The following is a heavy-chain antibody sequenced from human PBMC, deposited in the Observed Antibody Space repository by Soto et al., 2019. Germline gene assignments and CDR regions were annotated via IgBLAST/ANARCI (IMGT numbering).Heavy chain of an antibody. CDR3: ARDLNSSGWTYQPDAFDI. CDR1: RFTFSSYS. CDR2: ISSSSSYI. V-gene: IGHV3-21*01. Sequence: GGSLRLSCAASRFTFSSYSMNWVRQAPGKGLEWVSSISSSSSYIYYADSVKGRFTISRDNANNSLYLQMNSLRAEDTAVYYCARDLNSSGWTYQPDAFDIWGQGTMVTVSS. D-gene: IGHD6-19*01. J-gene: IGHJ3*02.